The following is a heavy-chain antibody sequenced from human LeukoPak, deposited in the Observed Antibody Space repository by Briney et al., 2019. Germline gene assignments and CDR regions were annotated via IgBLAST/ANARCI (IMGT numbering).Heavy chain of an antibody. Sequence: SETLSLTCTVSGGSISSSSYYWGWIRQPPGKGLEWTGNIYCTGTTYYNPSLKSRVTISVDTSKNQFSLKLSSVTAADTAVYYCARSYCGGDCPPWGQGTLVTVSS. CDR2: IYCTGTT. J-gene: IGHJ5*02. CDR1: GGSISSSSYY. CDR3: ARSYCGGDCPP. V-gene: IGHV4-39*07. D-gene: IGHD2-21*01.